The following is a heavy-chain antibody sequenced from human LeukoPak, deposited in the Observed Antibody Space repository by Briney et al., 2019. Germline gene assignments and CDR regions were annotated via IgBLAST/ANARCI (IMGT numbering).Heavy chain of an antibody. D-gene: IGHD5-12*01. V-gene: IGHV4-31*03. CDR3: ARVIGYDQLDY. J-gene: IGHJ4*02. Sequence: SQTLSLTCSVSGGSISSGDYYWSWIRQHPGKGLEWIGYNHYSGSTYYNPSLKSRVSISVSTSKNRFSLQLSSVTAADTAVYYCARVIGYDQLDYWGQGTLVTVSS. CDR1: GGSISSGDYY. CDR2: NHYSGST.